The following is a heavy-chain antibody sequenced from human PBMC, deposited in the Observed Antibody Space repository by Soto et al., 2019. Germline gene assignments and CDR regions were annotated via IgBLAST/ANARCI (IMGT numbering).Heavy chain of an antibody. J-gene: IGHJ4*02. D-gene: IGHD1-26*01. CDR3: ARESGSYYYFDY. Sequence: GGSLRLSCAAPGFTFSSYWMSWVRQAPGKGLEWVANIKQDGSEKYYVDSVKGRFTISRDNAKNSLYLQMNSLRAEDTAVYYCARESGSYYYFDYWGQGTLVTVSS. CDR1: GFTFSSYW. CDR2: IKQDGSEK. V-gene: IGHV3-7*01.